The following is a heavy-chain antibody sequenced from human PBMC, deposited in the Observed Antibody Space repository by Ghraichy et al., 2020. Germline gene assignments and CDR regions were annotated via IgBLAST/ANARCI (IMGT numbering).Heavy chain of an antibody. CDR1: GGSFSGYY. Sequence: SETLSLTCAVYGGSFSGYYWSWIRQPPGKGLEWIGEINHSGSTNYNPSLKSRVTISVDTSKNQFSLKLSSVTAADTAVYYCARVYYDFWSGYYLPLDYWGQGTLVTVSS. CDR2: INHSGST. D-gene: IGHD3-3*01. CDR3: ARVYYDFWSGYYLPLDY. J-gene: IGHJ4*02. V-gene: IGHV4-34*01.